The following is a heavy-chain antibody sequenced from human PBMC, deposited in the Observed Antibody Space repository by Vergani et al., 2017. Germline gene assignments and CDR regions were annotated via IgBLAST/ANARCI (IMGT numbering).Heavy chain of an antibody. CDR1: GGTFSSYA. J-gene: IGHJ6*02. D-gene: IGHD2-2*02. CDR3: ARAGYCSSTSCYTDYYYGMDV. V-gene: IGHV1-69*12. CDR2: IIPIFGTA. Sequence: QVQLVQSGAEVKKPGSSVKVSCKASGGTFSSYAISWVRQAPGQGLEWMGGIIPIFGTANYAQKFQGRVTITADESTSTDYMELSSLRSEDTAVYYCARAGYCSSTSCYTDYYYGMDVWGQGTTVTVSS.